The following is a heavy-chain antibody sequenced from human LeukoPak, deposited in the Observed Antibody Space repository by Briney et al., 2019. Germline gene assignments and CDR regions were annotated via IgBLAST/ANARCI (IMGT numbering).Heavy chain of an antibody. V-gene: IGHV4-34*01. J-gene: IGHJ4*02. CDR1: GESLNSYY. D-gene: IGHD2-15*01. CDR2: IYESGTT. CDR3: ARGAWATRLAS. Sequence: SETLSLACAVYGESLNSYYWSWVCQQPEEGLEWIGEIYESGTTKYNPSLKSRVAISMVPSKQQFSLRLSSVTAADTAVYYCARGAWATRLASWGLGTPVIVSS.